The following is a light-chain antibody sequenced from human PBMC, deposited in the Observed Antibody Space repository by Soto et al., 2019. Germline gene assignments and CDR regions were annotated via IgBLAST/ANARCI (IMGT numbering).Light chain of an antibody. CDR3: SSYTSSSTPVV. CDR1: SSDVGGYNF. V-gene: IGLV2-14*03. Sequence: QSALTQPASVSGSPGQSITISCTGTSSDVGGYNFFSWYQHHPDKVPKLMIYDVITRPSGVSYRFSGSKSDNTASLTISGLTAEDEDDYYCSSYTSSSTPVVFGGGSKVTVL. CDR2: DVI. J-gene: IGLJ2*01.